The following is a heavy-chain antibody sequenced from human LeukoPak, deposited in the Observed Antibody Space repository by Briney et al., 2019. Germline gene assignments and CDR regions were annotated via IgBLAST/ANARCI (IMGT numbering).Heavy chain of an antibody. CDR3: ACRKYSSAWFDP. Sequence: GESLKISCQSSAYVFSTYWIGWVRQTAGRGLEWLGVIYPANSATRYNPSFLGQVTISVDMSISTAYLQWSSLKASDTAMYYCACRKYSSAWFDPWGLGTLVTVSS. CDR1: AYVFSTYW. D-gene: IGHD6-25*01. J-gene: IGHJ5*02. V-gene: IGHV5-51*01. CDR2: IYPANSAT.